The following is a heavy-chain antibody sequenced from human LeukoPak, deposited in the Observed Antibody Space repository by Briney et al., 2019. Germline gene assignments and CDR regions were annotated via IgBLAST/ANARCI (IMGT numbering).Heavy chain of an antibody. CDR1: GGSISSGSYY. Sequence: SETLSLTCTVSGGSISSGSYYWSWIRQPAGKGLEWIGRIYTSGSTNYNPSLKSRVTISLDTSKNQFSLKLSSVTAADTAVYYCADSIDFDYGDYYFDYWGQGALVTISS. CDR3: ADSIDFDYGDYYFDY. D-gene: IGHD4-17*01. V-gene: IGHV4-61*02. J-gene: IGHJ4*02. CDR2: IYTSGST.